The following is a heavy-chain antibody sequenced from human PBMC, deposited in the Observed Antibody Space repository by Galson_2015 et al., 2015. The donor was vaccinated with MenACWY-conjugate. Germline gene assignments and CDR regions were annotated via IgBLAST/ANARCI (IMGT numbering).Heavy chain of an antibody. CDR1: GYTFTNFY. CDR3: ARGFFGSGNRNAFDI. D-gene: IGHD3-10*01. J-gene: IGHJ3*02. CDR2: INPQSGGA. V-gene: IGHV1-2*04. Sequence: SVKVSCKASGYTFTNFYMHWVRQAPGQGLEWMGCINPQSGGALFAQKLQDWVTMTRDTSLNTAYMDLGRLKSDDTAMYYCARGFFGSGNRNAFDIWGQGTVVTVSS.